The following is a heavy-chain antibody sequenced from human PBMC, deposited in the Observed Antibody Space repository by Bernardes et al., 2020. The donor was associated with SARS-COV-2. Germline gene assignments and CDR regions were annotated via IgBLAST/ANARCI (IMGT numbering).Heavy chain of an antibody. CDR3: AIPPTNYDRYAMDV. CDR1: GYPFTGDY. Sequence: ASVKVSCKASGYPFTGDYMHWVRQAPGQGLEWMGWINPNSGGTNYAQKFQGRVTMTRDTSISTAYMELSRLRSDDTAVYYCAIPPTNYDRYAMDVWGQGTTVTVSS. V-gene: IGHV1-2*02. CDR2: INPNSGGT. D-gene: IGHD3-22*01. J-gene: IGHJ6*02.